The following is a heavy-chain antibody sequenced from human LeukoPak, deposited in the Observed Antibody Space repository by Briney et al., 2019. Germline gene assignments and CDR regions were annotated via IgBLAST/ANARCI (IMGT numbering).Heavy chain of an antibody. Sequence: VASLKVSCKASGGTFSSYAISWVRQAPGQGLEWMGGIIPIFGTANYAQKFQGRVTITTDESTSTAYMELSSLRSEDTAVYYCARADSSSPMAGFDPWGQGTLVTVSS. CDR2: IIPIFGTA. CDR3: ARADSSSPMAGFDP. V-gene: IGHV1-69*05. J-gene: IGHJ5*02. CDR1: GGTFSSYA. D-gene: IGHD6-13*01.